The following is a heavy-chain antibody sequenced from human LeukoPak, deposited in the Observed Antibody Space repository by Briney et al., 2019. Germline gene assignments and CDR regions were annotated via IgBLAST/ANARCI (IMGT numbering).Heavy chain of an antibody. CDR3: VKRSPYYFDY. V-gene: IGHV3-23*01. CDR2: IGATSGGT. Sequence: GGSLRLSCAASGFTFSNYAMSWVRQAPGKGLEWVSSIGATSGGTYYADSVKGRFTISRDNSKNTLYLQMNSLRAEDTAIYYWVKRSPYYFDYWGQGTLVTVSS. J-gene: IGHJ4*02. CDR1: GFTFSNYA.